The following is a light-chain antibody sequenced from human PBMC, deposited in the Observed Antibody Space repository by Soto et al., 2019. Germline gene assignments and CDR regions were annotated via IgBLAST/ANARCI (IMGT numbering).Light chain of an antibody. CDR2: DAS. V-gene: IGKV3-11*01. Sequence: EIVITQSPATLSLSPGERATVSCSASKSVSSSYLAWYQQKPGQAPRLLIHDASNRATGIPARFSGSGSGTDFTLTISNLEPEDFAVYYCQQRNNWPPEITFGQGTRLEIK. J-gene: IGKJ5*01. CDR3: QQRNNWPPEIT. CDR1: KSVSSSY.